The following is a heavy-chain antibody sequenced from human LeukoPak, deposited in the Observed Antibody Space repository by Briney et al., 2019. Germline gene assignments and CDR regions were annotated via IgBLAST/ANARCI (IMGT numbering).Heavy chain of an antibody. J-gene: IGHJ4*02. V-gene: IGHV3-23*01. D-gene: IGHD2-2*01. Sequence: GGSLRLSCAASGFTFSSYVMSWVRQAPGKGLEWVSSISNSGGSTYYADSVKGRFTISRDNAKNSLSLQMNSLRAEDTAVYYCARGRYSSRSGGYYFDIWGQGTLVTVSS. CDR3: ARGRYSSRSGGYYFDI. CDR2: ISNSGGST. CDR1: GFTFSSYV.